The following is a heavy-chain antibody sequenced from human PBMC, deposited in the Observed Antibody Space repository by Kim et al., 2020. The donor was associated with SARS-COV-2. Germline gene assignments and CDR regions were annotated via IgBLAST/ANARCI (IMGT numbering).Heavy chain of an antibody. D-gene: IGHD3-22*01. V-gene: IGHV3-23*01. J-gene: IGHJ3*02. CDR3: AKDLSGYYDSSGFESAFDI. Sequence: GRFTISRDNSKNTRYLQMNSLRAEDTAVYYCAKDLSGYYDSSGFESAFDIWGQGTMVTVSS.